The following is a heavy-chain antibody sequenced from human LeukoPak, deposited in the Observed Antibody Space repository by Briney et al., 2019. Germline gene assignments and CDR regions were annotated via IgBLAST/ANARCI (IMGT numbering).Heavy chain of an antibody. V-gene: IGHV4-34*01. CDR3: ARVRATTVVTRRKYFDY. J-gene: IGHJ4*02. CDR2: INHSGST. Sequence: SETLSLTCAVYGGSFSGYYWSWIRQPPGKGLEWIGEINHSGSTNYNPSLKSRVTISVDTSKNQFSLKLSSVTAADTAVYYCARVRATTVVTRRKYFDYWGQGTLVTISS. CDR1: GGSFSGYY. D-gene: IGHD4-23*01.